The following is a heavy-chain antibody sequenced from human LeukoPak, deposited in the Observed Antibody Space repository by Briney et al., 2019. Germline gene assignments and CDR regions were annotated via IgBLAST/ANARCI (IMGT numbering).Heavy chain of an antibody. CDR2: ISYDGSNK. V-gene: IGHV3-30*18. CDR3: AKDRGGSSTTYYYYYGMDV. D-gene: IGHD2-15*01. CDR1: GFTFSDYN. J-gene: IGHJ6*02. Sequence: PGGSLRLSCATSGFTFSDYNMAWVRQAPGKGLEWVAVISYDGSNKYYADSVKGRFTISRDNSKNTLYLQMNSLRAEDTAVYYCAKDRGGSSTTYYYYYGMDVWGQGTTVTVSS.